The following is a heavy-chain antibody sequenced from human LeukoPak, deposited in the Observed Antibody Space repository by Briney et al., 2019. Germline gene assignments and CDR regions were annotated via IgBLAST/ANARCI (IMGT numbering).Heavy chain of an antibody. CDR3: ASGGGGIAVAGRDFDY. CDR2: MNPNSGNT. D-gene: IGHD6-19*01. Sequence: ASVKVSCKASGYTFTSYDINWVRQAPGQGLEWMGWMNPNSGNTAYAQKFQGRVTMTRNTSISTAYMELSSLRSEDTAVYYCASGGGGIAVAGRDFDYWGQGTLVTVSS. V-gene: IGHV1-8*01. J-gene: IGHJ4*02. CDR1: GYTFTSYD.